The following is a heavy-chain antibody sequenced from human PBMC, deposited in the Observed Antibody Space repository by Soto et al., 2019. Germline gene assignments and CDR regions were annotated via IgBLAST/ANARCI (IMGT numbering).Heavy chain of an antibody. CDR1: GFTFGSDW. V-gene: IGHV3-7*04. Sequence: EVQLVESGGDLVQPGGSLTLACAASGFTFGSDWMSWVRQTPGKGLEWVANIRGDGSDKYYVDSVKGRFTISRDNAKNSLHLHMHNLRAEDAAGYYCARGGDTVSLGFDSWGQGTLVTVSS. J-gene: IGHJ4*02. D-gene: IGHD3-16*01. CDR3: ARGGDTVSLGFDS. CDR2: IRGDGSDK.